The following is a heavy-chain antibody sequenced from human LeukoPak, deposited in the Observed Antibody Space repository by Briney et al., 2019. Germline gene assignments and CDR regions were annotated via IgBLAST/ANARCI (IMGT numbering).Heavy chain of an antibody. Sequence: GGSLRLSCAASGFTFSNSYMSWVRQAPGKGLEWVSATSSSDAGTYYADSVRGRFTISRDNSKNTLYLQMNSLRAEDAAVYFCAKAPVTSCRGAYCYPFDSWGQGTLVTVSS. D-gene: IGHD2-21*01. CDR1: GFTFSNSY. CDR2: TSSSDAGT. V-gene: IGHV3-23*01. J-gene: IGHJ4*02. CDR3: AKAPVTSCRGAYCYPFDS.